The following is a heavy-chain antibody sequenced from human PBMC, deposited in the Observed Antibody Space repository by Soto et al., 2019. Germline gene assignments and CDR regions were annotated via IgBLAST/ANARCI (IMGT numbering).Heavy chain of an antibody. Sequence: AGSLRLSCAGSGFRFSDYAIGWVRQAPGKGLEWVSFISDGGRSTYYTDSVKGRFTISRDNSKNTLYLQMNGLRADDTAVYYCARDAISMVRGTNNWFDPWGQGTLVTASS. CDR3: ARDAISMVRGTNNWFDP. CDR2: ISDGGRST. D-gene: IGHD3-10*01. V-gene: IGHV3-23*01. J-gene: IGHJ5*02. CDR1: GFRFSDYA.